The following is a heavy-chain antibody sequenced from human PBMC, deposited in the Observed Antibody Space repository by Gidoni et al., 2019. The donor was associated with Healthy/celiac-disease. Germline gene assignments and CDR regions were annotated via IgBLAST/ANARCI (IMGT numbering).Heavy chain of an antibody. D-gene: IGHD3-22*01. J-gene: IGHJ1*01. Sequence: EVQLLESGGGLVQQGGSLRLSCAASGFPLSSYAMSWVRQAPGKGLGSVSAISCSGGSTYYADSVKGRFTISRDNSKNTLYLQMNSLRAEDTAVYYCAKDPRIVVVSEYFQHWGQGTLVTVSS. CDR3: AKDPRIVVVSEYFQH. CDR2: ISCSGGST. CDR1: GFPLSSYA. V-gene: IGHV3-23*01.